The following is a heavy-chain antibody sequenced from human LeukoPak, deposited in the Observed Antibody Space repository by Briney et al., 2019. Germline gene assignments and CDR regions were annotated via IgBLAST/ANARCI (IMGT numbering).Heavy chain of an antibody. CDR2: ISSSSSTI. CDR1: GFTFSSYS. J-gene: IGHJ6*02. Sequence: GGSLRLSCAASGFTFSSYSMNWVRQAPGKGLEWVSYISSSSSTIYYADSVKGRFTISRDNAKNSLYLQMNSLRAEDTAVYYCARDYCSSTSCPIWYYYYYGMDVWGQGTTVTVSS. CDR3: ARDYCSSTSCPIWYYYYYGMDV. D-gene: IGHD2-2*01. V-gene: IGHV3-48*04.